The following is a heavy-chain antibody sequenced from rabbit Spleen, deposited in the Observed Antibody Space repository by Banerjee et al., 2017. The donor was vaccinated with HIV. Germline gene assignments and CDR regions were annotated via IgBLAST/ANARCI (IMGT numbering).Heavy chain of an antibody. CDR3: ARDTSSSFSSYGMDL. CDR1: GFSFSSSSY. Sequence: QEQLVESGGGLVKPGASLTLICTASGFSFSSSSYMCWVRQAPGKGLEWIACIDTGSSGFTYFATWAKGRFTCSKTSSTTVTLQMTRLTAADTATYFCARDTSSSFSSYGMDLWGPGTLVTVS. CDR2: IDTGSSGFT. J-gene: IGHJ6*01. D-gene: IGHD1-1*01. V-gene: IGHV1S45*01.